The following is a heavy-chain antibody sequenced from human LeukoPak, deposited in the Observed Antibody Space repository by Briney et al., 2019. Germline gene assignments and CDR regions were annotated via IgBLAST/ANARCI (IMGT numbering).Heavy chain of an antibody. V-gene: IGHV3-23*01. J-gene: IGHJ4*02. CDR1: GFTFSSYW. CDR3: ARDSSGYDLSSTIDY. Sequence: GGSLRLSCAASGFTFSSYWMSWVRQAPGKGLEWVSTISGSGGSTYYADSVKGRFTISRDNSKNTLYLQMNSLRAEDTAVYYCARDSSGYDLSSTIDYWGQGTLVTVSS. CDR2: ISGSGGST. D-gene: IGHD5-12*01.